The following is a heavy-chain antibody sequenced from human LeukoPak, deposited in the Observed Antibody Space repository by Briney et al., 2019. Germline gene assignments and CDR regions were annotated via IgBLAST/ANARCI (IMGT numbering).Heavy chain of an antibody. CDR1: VYSISSAYS. V-gene: IGHV4-38-2*02. D-gene: IGHD2-15*01. Sequence: SDTLSLTCTVSVYSISSAYSWGWTRQPPGNGLEWLGILKYSWNTYYNPSLKLLVTIPVDTSKNQFYLRLSSVTAADTAVYYCARHGRNIGHCSGGRCYRRAFDIWGQGTMVTVSS. CDR3: ARHGRNIGHCSGGRCYRRAFDI. J-gene: IGHJ3*02. CDR2: LKYSWNT.